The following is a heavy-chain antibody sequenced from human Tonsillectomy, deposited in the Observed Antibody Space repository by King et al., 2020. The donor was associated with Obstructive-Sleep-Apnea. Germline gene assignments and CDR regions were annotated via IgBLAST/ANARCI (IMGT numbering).Heavy chain of an antibody. CDR3: ARDGGELLSPNFDF. V-gene: IGHV3-33*01. CDR1: GFTFSNYN. D-gene: IGHD3-10*01. CDR2: IWYDGSNK. Sequence: VQLVESGEGVVQPGRYLRLSCAASGFTFSNYNMHWVRHAPGKGLEWVAVIWYDGSNKYYADSEKGRFTISSDNSKNTLYLQMNSLRAEDTAVYYCARDGGELLSPNFDFWGQGTLVTVSS. J-gene: IGHJ4*02.